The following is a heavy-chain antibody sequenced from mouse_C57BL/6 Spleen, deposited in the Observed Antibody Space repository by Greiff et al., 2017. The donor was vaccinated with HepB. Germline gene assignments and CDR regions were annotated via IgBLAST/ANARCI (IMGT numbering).Heavy chain of an antibody. J-gene: IGHJ4*01. CDR1: GYTFTSYW. D-gene: IGHD1-1*01. Sequence: QVQLQQPGAELVRPGTSVKLSCKASGYTFTSYWMHWVKQRPGQGLEWIGVIDPSDSYTNYNHKFKGKATLTVDTSSSTAYMQLSSLTSEASAVYYSARKGPSSRDAMDVWGQGTSVTVSS. V-gene: IGHV1-59*01. CDR3: ARKGPSSRDAMDV. CDR2: IDPSDSYT.